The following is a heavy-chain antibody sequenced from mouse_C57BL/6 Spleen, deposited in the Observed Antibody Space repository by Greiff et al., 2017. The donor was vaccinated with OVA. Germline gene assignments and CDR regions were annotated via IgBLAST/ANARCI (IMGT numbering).Heavy chain of an antibody. CDR2: ISSGSSTI. D-gene: IGHD1-1*01. CDR1: GFTFSDYG. J-gene: IGHJ1*03. V-gene: IGHV5-17*01. CDR3: ARDYYGKGWYFDV. Sequence: VMLVESGGGLVKPGGSLKLSCAASGFTFSDYGMHWVRQAPEKGLEWVAYISSGSSTIYYADTVKGRFTISRDDVKNTLFLQMTSLRSEDTAMYYCARDYYGKGWYFDVWGTGTTVTVSS.